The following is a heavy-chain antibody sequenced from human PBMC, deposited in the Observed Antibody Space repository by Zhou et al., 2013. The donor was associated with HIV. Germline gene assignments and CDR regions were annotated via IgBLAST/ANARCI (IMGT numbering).Heavy chain of an antibody. CDR3: ARASVTVGIGALFDY. CDR2: FSTSGSP. CDR1: GGSISSYY. D-gene: IGHD4-4*01. J-gene: IGHJ4*02. V-gene: IGHV4-4*07. Sequence: VQLQESGPGLVKPSETLSLTCTVSGGSISSYYWSWIRQTAGKGLEWIGRFSTSGSPNYNPSLKSRVTMSVDTSKNQFSLKVNSVTAADTAVYYCARASVTVGIGALFDYWGQGTLVTVSS.